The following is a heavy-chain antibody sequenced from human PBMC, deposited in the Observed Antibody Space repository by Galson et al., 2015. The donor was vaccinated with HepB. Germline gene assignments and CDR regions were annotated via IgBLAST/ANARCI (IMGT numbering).Heavy chain of an antibody. J-gene: IGHJ4*02. CDR2: ISGSGANT. Sequence: SLRLSCAASGVTFNIYAMSWVRQAPGKGLEWVSAISGSGANTYYADSVKGRFSISRDNSKNTVCLQMNSLRAEDTAVYYCAKDDAAAGIAYDYWGQGTLVTVSS. D-gene: IGHD6-13*01. CDR1: GVTFNIYA. V-gene: IGHV3-23*01. CDR3: AKDDAAAGIAYDY.